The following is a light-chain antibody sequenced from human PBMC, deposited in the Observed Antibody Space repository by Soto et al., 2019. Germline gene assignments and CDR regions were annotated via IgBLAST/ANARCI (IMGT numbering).Light chain of an antibody. CDR1: SSNIGFNS. J-gene: IGLJ1*01. V-gene: IGLV1-44*01. CDR3: SSFTSRFTFNYI. CDR2: SNN. Sequence: QSVLTQPPSTSGTPGQRVTISCSGSSSNIGFNSVYWFQQLPGTAPKLLIYSNNQRPSGVPDRFSGSKSGTSASLTISGLQAEDDADYYCSSFTSRFTFNYIFGTGTKLTVL.